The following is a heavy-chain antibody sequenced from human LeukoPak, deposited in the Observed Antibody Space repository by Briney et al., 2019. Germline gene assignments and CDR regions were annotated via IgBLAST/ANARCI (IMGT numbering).Heavy chain of an antibody. CDR1: GFTFSSYG. D-gene: IGHD3-10*01. Sequence: GGSLGLSCAASGFTFSSYGMHWVRQAPGKGLEWVAFIRYDGSNKYYADSVKGRFTISRDNSKNTLYPQMNSLRAEDTAVYYCAKDMTPFFYGSGRDYFDYWGQGTLVTVSS. CDR3: AKDMTPFFYGSGRDYFDY. V-gene: IGHV3-30*02. J-gene: IGHJ4*02. CDR2: IRYDGSNK.